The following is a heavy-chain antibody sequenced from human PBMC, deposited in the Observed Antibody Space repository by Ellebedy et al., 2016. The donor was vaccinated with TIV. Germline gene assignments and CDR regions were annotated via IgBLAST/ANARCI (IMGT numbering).Heavy chain of an antibody. CDR3: AKDRTPGDGYWVFDN. Sequence: GESLKISCAASGFTFSNYAMSWVRQAPGKGLEWVSGIVGSGAQKYADSVKGRFTISRDNSKRTVDLQMKSLRAEDTAVYFCAKDRTPGDGYWVFDNWGQGTLVSVSS. D-gene: IGHD5-18*01. V-gene: IGHV3-23*01. CDR1: GFTFSNYA. J-gene: IGHJ4*02. CDR2: IVGSGA.